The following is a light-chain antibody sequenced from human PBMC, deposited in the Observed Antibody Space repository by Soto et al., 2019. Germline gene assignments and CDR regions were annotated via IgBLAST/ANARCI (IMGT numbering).Light chain of an antibody. CDR3: QQRSNWPT. CDR2: DAS. Sequence: MGLRQSACTLSLSHGDRATPSCRASQSVSNNCLAWYQQKPGQAPRLLIYDASNRATGIPARFSGSGSGTDFTLTISSLEPEDFAVYYCQQRSNWPTFGPGTKVDIK. J-gene: IGKJ3*01. V-gene: IGKV3-11*01. CDR1: QSVSNNC.